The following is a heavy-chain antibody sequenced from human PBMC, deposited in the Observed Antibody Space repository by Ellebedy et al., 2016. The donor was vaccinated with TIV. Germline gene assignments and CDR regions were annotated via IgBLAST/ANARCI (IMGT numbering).Heavy chain of an antibody. D-gene: IGHD2-2*01. CDR3: ARGVGGYFDY. CDR1: GITFSTYS. J-gene: IGHJ4*02. V-gene: IGHV3-21*01. Sequence: GGSLRLSCAASGITFSTYSMNWVRQPPGKGLEWVSTISSTSSYMYNADSVKGRFTISRDNAKNSLYLQMNSLRAEDTAVYFCARGVGGYFDYWGQGTLITVSS. CDR2: ISSTSSYM.